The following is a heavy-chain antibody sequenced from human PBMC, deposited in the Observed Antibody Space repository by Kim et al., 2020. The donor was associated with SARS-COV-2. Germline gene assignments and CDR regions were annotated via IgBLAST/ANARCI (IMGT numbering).Heavy chain of an antibody. D-gene: IGHD2-15*01. J-gene: IGHJ4*03. CDR2: INAGNGNT. CDR1: GYTFTTYA. Sequence: ASVKVSCKASGYTFTTYAMHWVRQAPGQRLEWMGWINAGNGNTKYSQKFQGRVTITRDTSASTAYMELSRLGSEDTAVYYCARDTCSGVSCYSGYFDYLG. CDR3: ARDTCSGVSCYSGYFDY. V-gene: IGHV1-3*01.